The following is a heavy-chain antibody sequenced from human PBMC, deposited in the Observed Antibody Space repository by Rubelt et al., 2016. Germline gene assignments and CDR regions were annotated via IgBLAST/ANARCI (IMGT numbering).Heavy chain of an antibody. J-gene: IGHJ6*02. D-gene: IGHD2-21*01. V-gene: IGHV1-2*02. Sequence: GYTFTGYYMHWVRQAPGQGLEWMGWINPNSGGTNYAQKFQGRVTMTRDTSISTAYTELSRLRSDDTAVYYCARPRYWNYYGMDVWGQGTTVTVSS. CDR2: INPNSGGT. CDR3: ARPRYWNYYGMDV. CDR1: GYTFTGYY.